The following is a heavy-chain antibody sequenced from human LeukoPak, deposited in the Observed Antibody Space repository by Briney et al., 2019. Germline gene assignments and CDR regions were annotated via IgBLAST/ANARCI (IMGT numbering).Heavy chain of an antibody. Sequence: SETLSLTCTVSGASLNSYYWSWIRQPPGKGLEWIGYIYYSGNTNYNPSLKSRVIMSVDTSKNQLSLKLSSVTAADTAVYYCAMIVVTDYYYYYMDVWGKGTTVTVSS. CDR3: AMIVVTDYYYYYMDV. CDR2: IYYSGNT. V-gene: IGHV4-59*01. CDR1: GASLNSYY. J-gene: IGHJ6*03. D-gene: IGHD4-23*01.